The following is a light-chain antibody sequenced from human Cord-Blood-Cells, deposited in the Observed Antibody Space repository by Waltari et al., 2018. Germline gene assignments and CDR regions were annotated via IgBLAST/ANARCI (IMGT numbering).Light chain of an antibody. CDR3: SSYTSSSTWV. CDR2: DVS. CDR1: SSYVGGYNY. J-gene: IGLJ3*02. Sequence: QSALTQPASVSGSPGPSITISCTGTSSYVGGYNYVSCYQQHPGKAPKLMIYDVSNRPSGVSNRFSGSKSGNTASLTISGLQAEDEADYYCSSYTSSSTWVFGGGTKLTVL. V-gene: IGLV2-14*03.